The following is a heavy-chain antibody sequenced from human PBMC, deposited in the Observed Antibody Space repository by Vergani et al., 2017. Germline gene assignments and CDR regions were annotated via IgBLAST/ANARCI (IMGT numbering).Heavy chain of an antibody. D-gene: IGHD2-2*02. CDR2: IKSKTDGGTT. V-gene: IGHV3-15*01. Sequence: EVQLVESGGGLVQPGGSLKLSCAASGFTFSGSAMHWVRQASGKGLEWVGRIKSKTDGGTTDYAAPVKGSFTISTDDSKNTLYLQMNSLKTEDTAVYYCTTFVVPAAIVGAYREFDYWGQGTLVTVSS. J-gene: IGHJ4*02. CDR1: GFTFSGSA. CDR3: TTFVVPAAIVGAYREFDY.